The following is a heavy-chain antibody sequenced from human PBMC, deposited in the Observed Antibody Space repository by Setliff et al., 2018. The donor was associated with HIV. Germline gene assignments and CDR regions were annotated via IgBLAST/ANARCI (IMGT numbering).Heavy chain of an antibody. CDR1: GGSFSRDY. J-gene: IGHJ5*01. CDR3: ATGWLDSSGQKNFGS. D-gene: IGHD3-22*01. V-gene: IGHV4-34*01. Sequence: SETLSLTCAVYGGSFSRDYWTWIRQPPGKGPEWIGEINHSGITNYNSFLKGRVTISIDTSKNQFSLKLNSVTAADTAMYYCATGWLDSSGQKNFGSWGQGTLVTVSS. CDR2: INHSGIT.